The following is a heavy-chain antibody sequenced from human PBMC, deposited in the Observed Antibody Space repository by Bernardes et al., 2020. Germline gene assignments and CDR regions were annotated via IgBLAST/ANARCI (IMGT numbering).Heavy chain of an antibody. CDR3: ARDYGSSGYDHRYYYYGMDV. CDR1: GGSISSYY. V-gene: IGHV4-59*01. D-gene: IGHD5-12*01. J-gene: IGHJ6*04. CDR2: IYYSGST. Sequence: SETLSLTCTVSGGSISSYYWSWIRQPPGKGLEWIGYIYYSGSTNYNPSLKSRVTISVDTSKNQFSLKLSSVTAADTAVYYCARDYGSSGYDHRYYYYGMDVWGKGTTVTVSS.